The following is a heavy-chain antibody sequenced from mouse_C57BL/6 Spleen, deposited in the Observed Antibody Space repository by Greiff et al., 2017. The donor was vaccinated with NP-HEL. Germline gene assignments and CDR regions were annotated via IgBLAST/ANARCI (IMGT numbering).Heavy chain of an antibody. V-gene: IGHV14-1*01. Sequence: DVKLQESGAELVRPGASVKLSCTASGFNIKDYYMHWVKQRPEQGLEWIGRIDPEDGDTEYAPKFQGKATMTADTSSNTAYLQLSSLTSEDTAVYYCTDYYGSSPFAYWGQGTLVTVSA. D-gene: IGHD1-1*01. CDR1: GFNIKDYY. J-gene: IGHJ3*01. CDR3: TDYYGSSPFAY. CDR2: IDPEDGDT.